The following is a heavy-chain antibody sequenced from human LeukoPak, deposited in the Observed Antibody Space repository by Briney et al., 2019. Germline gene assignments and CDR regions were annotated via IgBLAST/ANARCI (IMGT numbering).Heavy chain of an antibody. Sequence: GGSLRLSCAASGFTFSSYAMSWVRQAPGKGLEWVSAISGSGGSTHYADSVKGRFTISRDNSKNTLYLQMNSLRAEDTAVYYCAKAFYDFWSGYSFDYWGQGTLVTVSS. CDR1: GFTFSSYA. D-gene: IGHD3-3*01. J-gene: IGHJ4*02. CDR3: AKAFYDFWSGYSFDY. V-gene: IGHV3-23*01. CDR2: ISGSGGST.